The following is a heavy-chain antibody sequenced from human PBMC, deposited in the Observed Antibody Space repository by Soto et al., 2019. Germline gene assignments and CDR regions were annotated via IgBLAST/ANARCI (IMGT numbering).Heavy chain of an antibody. CDR3: ARDVARSGGSMIRGVITPNYYYYGLDV. CDR2: IKQDGSEK. J-gene: IGHJ6*02. Sequence: GGSLRLSCVASGFSFSSYWMSWVRQAPGKGLEWVANIKQDGSEKYYVDSVKGRFSISRDNAKNSLYLQMNSLRAEDTAVYYCARDVARSGGSMIRGVITPNYYYYGLDVWGQGTTVTVSS. V-gene: IGHV3-7*01. CDR1: GFSFSSYW. D-gene: IGHD3-10*01.